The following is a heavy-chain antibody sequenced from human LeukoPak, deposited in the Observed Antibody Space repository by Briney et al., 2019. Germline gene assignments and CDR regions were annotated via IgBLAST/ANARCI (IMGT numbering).Heavy chain of an antibody. V-gene: IGHV1-2*02. Sequence: GASVKVSCKSSGYTFNGYYMHWVRQAPGQGLEWMGWINPNNGGTKYAQNFQGRVTMTRDTSISTPYMELSWLRSDDTAVYYCAVDYNYGSGSYRWRGPPTTPWGQGTMVTVSS. CDR1: GYTFNGYY. CDR2: INPNNGGT. CDR3: AVDYNYGSGSYRWRGPPTTP. D-gene: IGHD3-10*01. J-gene: IGHJ3*01.